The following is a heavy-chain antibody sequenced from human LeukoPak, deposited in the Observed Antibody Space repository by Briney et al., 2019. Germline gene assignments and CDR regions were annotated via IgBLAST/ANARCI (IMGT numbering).Heavy chain of an antibody. Sequence: ASVKVSCKASGYTFTNYAMNWVRQAPGQGLEWMGWINPNTGNPTYAQGFTGRFVFSLDTSVSTTYLQISSLKAADTALYYCARAYQRLGELSLPDYWGQGTLVTVSS. CDR3: ARAYQRLGELSLPDY. J-gene: IGHJ4*02. D-gene: IGHD3-16*02. V-gene: IGHV7-4-1*02. CDR1: GYTFTNYA. CDR2: INPNTGNP.